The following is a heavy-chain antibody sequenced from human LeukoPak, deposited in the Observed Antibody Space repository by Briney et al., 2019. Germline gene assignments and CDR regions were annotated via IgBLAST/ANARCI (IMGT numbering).Heavy chain of an antibody. J-gene: IGHJ6*04. Sequence: ASVKVSCKVSGYTLTELSMHWVRQAPGKGLEWMGGFDPEDGETIYAQKFQGRVTMTEDTSTDTAYMELSSLRSEDTAVYYCARDPREWDLALAENYYYGMDVWGKGTTVTVSS. CDR3: ARDPREWDLALAENYYYGMDV. CDR1: GYTLTELS. CDR2: FDPEDGET. V-gene: IGHV1-24*01. D-gene: IGHD6-19*01.